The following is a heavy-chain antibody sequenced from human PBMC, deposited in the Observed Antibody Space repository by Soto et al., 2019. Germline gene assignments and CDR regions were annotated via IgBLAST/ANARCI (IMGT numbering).Heavy chain of an antibody. CDR1: GGSISSDF. CDR3: ARSIVVVVAAASNWFDP. CDR2: IYYSGST. D-gene: IGHD2-15*01. V-gene: IGHV4-59*08. J-gene: IGHJ5*02. Sequence: SETLSLTCTVSGGSISSDFWSWIRQPPGKGLEWIGYIYYSGSTNYNPSLKSRVTISVDTSKNQFSLKLSSVTAADTAVYYCARSIVVVVAAASNWFDPWGQGTLVTVSS.